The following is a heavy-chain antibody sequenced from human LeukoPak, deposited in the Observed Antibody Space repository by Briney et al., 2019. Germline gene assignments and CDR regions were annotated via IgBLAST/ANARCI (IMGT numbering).Heavy chain of an antibody. Sequence: GGSLRLSCAASGFTFSSHWMSWVRQAPGKGLEWVANIKKDGSEKYYVDAVKGRFTISRDNAKTSLYLQMNSLRAEDTAVYYCARGSIVASNWGQGTMVTVSS. V-gene: IGHV3-7*04. D-gene: IGHD6-6*01. CDR3: ARGSIVASN. CDR2: IKKDGSEK. J-gene: IGHJ3*01. CDR1: GFTFSSHW.